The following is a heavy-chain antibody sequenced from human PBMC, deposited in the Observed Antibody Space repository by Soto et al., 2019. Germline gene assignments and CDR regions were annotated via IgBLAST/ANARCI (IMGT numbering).Heavy chain of an antibody. CDR1: GDSNSSYY. J-gene: IGHJ6*02. Sequence: PSETLSLTCTVSGDSNSSYYWSWIRQSPGKGLEWIGYISYSGSTNYNPSLKSRVTISLDTSNNQFSLKLSSVTAADTAVYYCARSLSSYYYYYGMDVWGQGTTVTVSS. CDR3: ARSLSSYYYYYGMDV. CDR2: ISYSGST. V-gene: IGHV4-59*01.